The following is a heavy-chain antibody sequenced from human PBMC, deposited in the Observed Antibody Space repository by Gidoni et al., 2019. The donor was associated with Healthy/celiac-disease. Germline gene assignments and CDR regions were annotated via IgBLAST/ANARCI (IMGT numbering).Heavy chain of an antibody. D-gene: IGHD1-26*01. CDR2: IWYDGSNK. Sequence: QVQLVESGGGVVQPGRSLSLSCAASGFTFSSYGMHWVRQAPGKGLEWVAVIWYDGSNKYYADSVKGRFTISRDNSKNTLYLQMNSLRAEDTAVYYCARDRGSYYFRHLTLDYWGQGTLVTVSS. V-gene: IGHV3-33*01. J-gene: IGHJ4*02. CDR1: GFTFSSYG. CDR3: ARDRGSYYFRHLTLDY.